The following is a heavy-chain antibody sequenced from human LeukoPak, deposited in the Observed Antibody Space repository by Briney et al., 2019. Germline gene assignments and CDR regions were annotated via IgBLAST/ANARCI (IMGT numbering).Heavy chain of an antibody. D-gene: IGHD1-26*01. V-gene: IGHV4-4*07. J-gene: IGHJ5*02. CDR2: ISARGIT. Sequence: SETLSLTCTVSGGSISTYFWSWFRQPAGKGLEWIGRISARGITNYNPSLGSRVTMSLDTSKNQFSLRLTSVTAADTAVYYCARDGRGSRNWFDPWGQGTLVTVSS. CDR1: GGSISTYF. CDR3: ARDGRGSRNWFDP.